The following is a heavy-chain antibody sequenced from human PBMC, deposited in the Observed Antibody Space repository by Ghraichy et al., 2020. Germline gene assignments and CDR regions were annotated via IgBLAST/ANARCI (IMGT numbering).Heavy chain of an antibody. CDR2: VSYSGST. CDR3: ARHGGDDDSGGYYQKANDYYYYGMDV. D-gene: IGHD3-22*01. Sequence: SETLSLTCTVSGGSISSYYWSWIRQPPGKGLEWIGYVSYSGSTNYNPSLKSRVTISLDTSKNQFSLKLSSVTATDTAVYYCARHGGDDDSGGYYQKANDYYYYGMDVWGQGTTVTVSS. J-gene: IGHJ6*02. V-gene: IGHV4-59*08. CDR1: GGSISSYY.